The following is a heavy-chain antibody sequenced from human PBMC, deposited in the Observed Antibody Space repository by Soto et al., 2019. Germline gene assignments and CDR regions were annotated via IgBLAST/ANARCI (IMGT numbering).Heavy chain of an antibody. D-gene: IGHD3-3*01. V-gene: IGHV6-1*01. Sequence: SQTLSLTCAISGDSVSSNSAAWNWIRQSPSRGLEWLGRAYYRSKWYNHYAIFVKSRIIVNPGTSKNQFSLQMHSLRPEDTAVYFCVKRPDSSDRSGYPAWGQGIQVTVSS. J-gene: IGHJ5*02. CDR2: AYYRSKWYN. CDR1: GDSVSSNSAA. CDR3: VKRPDSSDRSGYPA.